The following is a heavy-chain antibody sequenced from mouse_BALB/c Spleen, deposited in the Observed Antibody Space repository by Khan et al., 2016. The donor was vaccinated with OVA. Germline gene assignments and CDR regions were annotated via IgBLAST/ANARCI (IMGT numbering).Heavy chain of an antibody. CDR1: GYTFTSYV. CDR2: IYPFNDDT. V-gene: IGHV1S136*01. Sequence: EVQLQESGPELVKPGASVKMSCKAAGYTFTSYVIHWVKQKPGLGLEWIGYIYPFNDDTKYNEKFIGKATLTSDKSSSTAYMELSSLTSEDSAVYYCASVGTDYVSFAYWGQGTLVTVSA. D-gene: IGHD2-13*01. CDR3: ASVGTDYVSFAY. J-gene: IGHJ3*01.